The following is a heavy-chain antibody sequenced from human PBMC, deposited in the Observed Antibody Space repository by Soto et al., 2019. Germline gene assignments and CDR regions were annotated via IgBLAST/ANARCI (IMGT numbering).Heavy chain of an antibody. D-gene: IGHD1-1*01. CDR1: VFPFSSNS. CDR3: AKGVTTPNYYYYYYMDV. Sequence: GGPLSSSCAAPVFPFSSNSMSWVRQAPGKELEWVSTNGGSGDSTYYADSVKGRFTLPKDNTKNTLYLQKNRLSAEDTAVYYCAKGVTTPNYYYYYYMDVLGKGTTVTVSS. J-gene: IGHJ6*03. CDR2: NGGSGDST. V-gene: IGHV3-23*01.